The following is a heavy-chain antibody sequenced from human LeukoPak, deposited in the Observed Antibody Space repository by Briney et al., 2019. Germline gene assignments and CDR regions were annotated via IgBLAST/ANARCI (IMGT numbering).Heavy chain of an antibody. Sequence: ASVKVSCKVSGYTLTELSMHWVRQAPGKGLEWMGGFDPEDGETIYAQKFQGRVTMNEDTSTDTAYMELSSLRSEDTAVYYCATGGYDSSGLYFDYWGQGTLVTVSS. CDR3: ATGGYDSSGLYFDY. V-gene: IGHV1-24*01. D-gene: IGHD3-22*01. J-gene: IGHJ4*02. CDR1: GYTLTELS. CDR2: FDPEDGET.